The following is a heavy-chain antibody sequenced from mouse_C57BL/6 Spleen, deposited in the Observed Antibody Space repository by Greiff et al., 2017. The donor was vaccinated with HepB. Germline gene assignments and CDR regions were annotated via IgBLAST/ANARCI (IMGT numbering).Heavy chain of an antibody. V-gene: IGHV1-15*01. CDR2: IDPETGGT. CDR1: GYTFTDYE. D-gene: IGHD2-5*01. Sequence: VKLVESGAELVRPGASVTLSCKASGYTFTDYEMHWVKQTPVHGLEWIGAIDPETGGTAYNQKFKGKAILTADKSSSTAYMELRSLTSEDSAVYYCTRWDSNQSYAMDYWGQGTSVTVSS. CDR3: TRWDSNQSYAMDY. J-gene: IGHJ4*01.